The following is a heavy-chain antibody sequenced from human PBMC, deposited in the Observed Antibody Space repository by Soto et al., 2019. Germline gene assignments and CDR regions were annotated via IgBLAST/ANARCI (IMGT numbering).Heavy chain of an antibody. CDR1: GGSISSYY. V-gene: IGHV4-59*01. D-gene: IGHD6-25*01. J-gene: IGHJ3*02. CDR2: IYYSGST. Sequence: SETLSLTCTVSGGSISSYYWSWIRQPPGKGLEWIGYIYYSGSTNYNPSLKSRVTISVDTSKNQFSLKLSSVTAADTAVYYCARGHSTGDAFDIWGQGTMVTVSS. CDR3: ARGHSTGDAFDI.